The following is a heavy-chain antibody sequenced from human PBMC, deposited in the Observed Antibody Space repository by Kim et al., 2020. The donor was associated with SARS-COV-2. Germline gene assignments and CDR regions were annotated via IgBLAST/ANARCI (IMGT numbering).Heavy chain of an antibody. D-gene: IGHD3-10*01. CDR2: IYYSGST. Sequence: SETLSLTCTVSGGSISSYYWSWIRQPPGKGLEWIGYIYYSGSTNYNPSLMSRVTISVDTSKNQFSLKLSSVTAADTAVYYGARAGESGWFRVISGMDVWG. J-gene: IGHJ6*01. V-gene: IGHV4-59*13. CDR3: ARAGESGWFRVISGMDV. CDR1: GGSISSYY.